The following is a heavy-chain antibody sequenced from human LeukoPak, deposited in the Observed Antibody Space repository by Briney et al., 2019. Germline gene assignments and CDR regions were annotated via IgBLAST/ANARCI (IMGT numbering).Heavy chain of an antibody. CDR3: AKDHYWSIDY. Sequence: GGSLRLSCAASGFDFSSNWMHWVRHAPGKGLVWVSRIKGDGISTNYADSVKGRFTISRDIAKNTLYLQMNSLRAEDAGVYYCAKDHYWSIDYWGRGTLVTVSS. V-gene: IGHV3-74*01. D-gene: IGHD3-3*01. CDR1: GFDFSSNW. J-gene: IGHJ4*02. CDR2: IKGDGIST.